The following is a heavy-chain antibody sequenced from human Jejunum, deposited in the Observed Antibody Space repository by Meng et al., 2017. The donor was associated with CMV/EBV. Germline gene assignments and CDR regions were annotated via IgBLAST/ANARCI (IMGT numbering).Heavy chain of an antibody. CDR3: GRGDNYFPET. Sequence: STFYGGSLSGFFWAYLRQPPGKGLEWIGEINHSGNTYYNPSLKSRLTMSLDTSKNQFFLNLSSVTAADTAVYYCGRGDNYFPETWGQGALVTVSS. CDR1: GGSLSGFF. CDR2: INHSGNT. J-gene: IGHJ5*02. V-gene: IGHV4-34*01. D-gene: IGHD1-14*01.